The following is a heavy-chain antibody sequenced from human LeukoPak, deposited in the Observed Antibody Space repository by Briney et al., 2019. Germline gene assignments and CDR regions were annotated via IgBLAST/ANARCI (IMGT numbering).Heavy chain of an antibody. CDR2: INPNSGGT. V-gene: IGHV1-2*02. CDR3: ARYCSSTSCRTPDAFDI. D-gene: IGHD2-2*01. CDR1: GYTFTSYG. J-gene: IGHJ3*02. Sequence: ASVKVSCKASGYTFTSYGISWARQAPGQGLEWMGWINPNSGGTNYAQKFQGRVTMTRDTSISTAYMELSRLRSDDTAVYYCARYCSSTSCRTPDAFDIWGQGTMVTVSS.